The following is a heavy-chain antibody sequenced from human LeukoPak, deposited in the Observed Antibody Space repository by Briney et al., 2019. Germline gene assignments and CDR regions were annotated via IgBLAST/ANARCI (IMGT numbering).Heavy chain of an antibody. CDR3: AKGYCTGGVCYAPFDY. Sequence: PGGSLRLSCAASGFTFSNYAMHWVRQAPGKELEWVALIRFDGTNKYYADSVRGRFTISRDNSKNTLSLQMSSLRAEDTAVYYCAKGYCTGGVCYAPFDYWGQGTLVTVSS. CDR1: GFTFSNYA. CDR2: IRFDGTNK. D-gene: IGHD2-8*02. J-gene: IGHJ4*02. V-gene: IGHV3-30*02.